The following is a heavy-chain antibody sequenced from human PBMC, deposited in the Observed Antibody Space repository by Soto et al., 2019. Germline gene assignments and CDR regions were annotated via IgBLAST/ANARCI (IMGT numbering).Heavy chain of an antibody. CDR3: TKEGSPPFFQH. CDR1: GFTFSNYA. V-gene: IGHV3-23*01. Sequence: LRLSCAASGFTFSNYAMSWVRQAQGKGPEWVSAISGGGDKTYYLESVKGRFTISRDNSKNTVSLLLNSLRADDTAVYYCTKEGSPPFFQHWGQGTLVTVSS. CDR2: ISGGGDKT. J-gene: IGHJ4*02. D-gene: IGHD3-10*01.